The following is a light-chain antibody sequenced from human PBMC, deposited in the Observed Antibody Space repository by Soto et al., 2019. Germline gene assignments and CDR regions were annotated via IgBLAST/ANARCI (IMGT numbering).Light chain of an antibody. J-gene: IGKJ1*01. V-gene: IGKV1-39*01. CDR2: AAS. CDR1: QDISNY. CDR3: QQSYSTLVT. Sequence: DIQMTQSPSSLSASVGDRVTITCQASQDISNYLNWYQQKPGKAPKLLIYAASSLQSGVPSRFSGSGSGTDFTLTISSLQPEDFATYYCQQSYSTLVTFGQGTKVDI.